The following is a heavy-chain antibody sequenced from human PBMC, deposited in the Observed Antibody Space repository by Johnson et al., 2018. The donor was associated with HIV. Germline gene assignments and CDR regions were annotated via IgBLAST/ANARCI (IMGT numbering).Heavy chain of an antibody. D-gene: IGHD5-18*01. V-gene: IGHV3-15*01. J-gene: IGHJ3*02. CDR1: GFMFDDYG. Sequence: EVQLVEPGGGLIQPGGSLRLSCAASGFMFDDYGMNWVRQAPGKGLEWVGRIKSKTDGGTTDYAAPVEDRFTISRDDSKYTMYLQMNSLKTEDTAVYYCTTDKHLWLTVDIWGLGTMVTVSS. CDR3: TTDKHLWLTVDI. CDR2: IKSKTDGGTT.